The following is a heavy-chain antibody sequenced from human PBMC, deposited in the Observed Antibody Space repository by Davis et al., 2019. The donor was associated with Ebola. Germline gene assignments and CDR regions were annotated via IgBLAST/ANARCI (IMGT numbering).Heavy chain of an antibody. D-gene: IGHD5-18*01. CDR1: AGTFSSYA. Sequence: SATLACKASAGTFSSYAIIWVRQAPGQGLEWMGAIIPIVGTANYAQKFQGRVTITADESTSTAYMELSSLRSEDTAVYYGARSGGYIYYFDYWGQGTLVTVSS. CDR2: IIPIVGTA. V-gene: IGHV1-69*13. CDR3: ARSGGYIYYFDY. J-gene: IGHJ4*02.